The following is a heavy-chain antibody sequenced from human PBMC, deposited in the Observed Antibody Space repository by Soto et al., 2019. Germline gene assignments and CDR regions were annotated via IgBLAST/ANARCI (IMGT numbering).Heavy chain of an antibody. CDR2: IYWDDDK. CDR1: GFSLSTSGVG. J-gene: IGHJ4*02. D-gene: IGHD3-10*01. Sequence: QITLKESGPTLVKPTQTLTLTCTFSGFSLSTSGVGVGWIRQPPGKALEWLALIYWDDDKRYSPSLKSRLTIXXDXSXXPVVLTMTNMDPVDTATYYCAHSSFGEWTPRLFDYWGQGTLVTVSS. V-gene: IGHV2-5*02. CDR3: AHSSFGEWTPRLFDY.